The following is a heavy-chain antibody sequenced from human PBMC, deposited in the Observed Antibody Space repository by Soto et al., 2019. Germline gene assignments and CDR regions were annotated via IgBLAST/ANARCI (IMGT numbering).Heavy chain of an antibody. CDR3: ASDERAYCSSDNCEHYFDY. V-gene: IGHV1-18*01. Sequence: QVQLVQSGAEVKKPGASVKVSCKTSGYIFTTYGVSWVRQAPGLGLEWMGWISGYNGNTNSAPKFQGRVSMTTDTSTSIAYMELRSLRSDDTAVYYCASDERAYCSSDNCEHYFDYWVQGTLVTVSS. CDR1: GYIFTTYG. D-gene: IGHD2-15*01. CDR2: ISGYNGNT. J-gene: IGHJ4*02.